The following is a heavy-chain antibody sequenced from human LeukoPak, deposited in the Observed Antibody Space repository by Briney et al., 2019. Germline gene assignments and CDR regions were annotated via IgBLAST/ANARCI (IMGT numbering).Heavy chain of an antibody. D-gene: IGHD4-11*01. CDR1: GFTFRSYG. J-gene: IGHJ6*02. CDR3: AKAGPDYRNYYYYGMDV. CDR2: ISYDGSNK. V-gene: IGHV3-30*18. Sequence: GGSLSLSCAASGFTFRSYGMHWVRQAPGKGLEWVAVISYDGSNKYYADSVKGRFTISRDNSKNTLYLQMNSLRAEDTAVYYCAKAGPDYRNYYYYGMDVWGQGTTVTVSS.